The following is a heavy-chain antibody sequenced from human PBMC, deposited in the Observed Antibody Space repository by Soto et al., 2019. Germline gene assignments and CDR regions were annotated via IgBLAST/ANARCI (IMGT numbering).Heavy chain of an antibody. CDR2: ISPYNGNT. J-gene: IGHJ4*02. CDR3: ATASRVIEAAGPNLEY. Sequence: QVQLVQSGPELKRPGASVKVPCKTSGYMFVNYAITWVRQAPGQGLEWMGWISPYNGNTNYAQRLQGRLTLTADKSTSTVYLELRNLTSDATALFYCATASRVIEAAGPNLEYWGQATRVSVSS. D-gene: IGHD6-13*01. V-gene: IGHV1-18*04. CDR1: GYMFVNYA.